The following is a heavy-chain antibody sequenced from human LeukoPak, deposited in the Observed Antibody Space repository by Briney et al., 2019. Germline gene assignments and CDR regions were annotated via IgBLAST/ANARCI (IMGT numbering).Heavy chain of an antibody. Sequence: GGSLRLSCAASGFTFSTYAMSWVRQTPEKGLEWVSAISGSGGSTYYADSVKGRFTISRDNSKNTLYLQMNSLRAEDTAVYYCATDQMYYYGSRSYSPFNHWGQGTLVTVSS. CDR3: ATDQMYYYGSRSYSPFNH. D-gene: IGHD3-10*01. CDR2: ISGSGGST. J-gene: IGHJ4*02. V-gene: IGHV3-23*01. CDR1: GFTFSTYA.